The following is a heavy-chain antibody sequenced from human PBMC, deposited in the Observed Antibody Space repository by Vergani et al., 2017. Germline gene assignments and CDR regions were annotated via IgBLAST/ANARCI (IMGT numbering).Heavy chain of an antibody. CDR2: ISSSSSYI. Sequence: EVQLVESGGGLVKPGGSLRLSCAASGFTFSSYSMNWVRQAPGKGLEWVSSISSSSSYIYYADSVKGRFTISRDNAKNSLYLQMNSLRAEDTAVYYWAGGGGPMVRGVTERWGQGTLVTVSS. J-gene: IGHJ4*02. CDR1: GFTFSSYS. V-gene: IGHV3-21*01. CDR3: AGGGGPMVRGVTER. D-gene: IGHD3-10*01.